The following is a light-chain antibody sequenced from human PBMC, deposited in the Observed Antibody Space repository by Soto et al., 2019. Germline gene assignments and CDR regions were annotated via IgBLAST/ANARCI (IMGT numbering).Light chain of an antibody. Sequence: DIQMTQSPSTLSASVGDRVTITCRASQSLSSWLAWYQQKPGKAPKLLIYKTASLESGVPSRFSGSGSGTEFTLTSSSLQPDYFATYYYQQYNRTFGQGTKVEIK. J-gene: IGKJ1*01. CDR3: QQYNRT. V-gene: IGKV1-5*03. CDR1: QSLSSW. CDR2: KTA.